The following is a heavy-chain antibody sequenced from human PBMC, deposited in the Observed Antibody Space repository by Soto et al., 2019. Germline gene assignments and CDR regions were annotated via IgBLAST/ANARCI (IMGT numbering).Heavy chain of an antibody. CDR3: ATAYTCGPDAFDI. Sequence: QVPLVESGGGVVQPGKSLRLSCAASGFTFISYAMHWVRQAPGKGLEWVAVILHDGSDEYYADSVKGRLTVSRNNSKYAINLHMNSLKPEDTAVYFCATAYTCGPDAFDIWGQGTVVTVTS. CDR1: GFTFISYA. D-gene: IGHD2-21*01. CDR2: ILHDGSDE. J-gene: IGHJ3*02. V-gene: IGHV3-30-3*01.